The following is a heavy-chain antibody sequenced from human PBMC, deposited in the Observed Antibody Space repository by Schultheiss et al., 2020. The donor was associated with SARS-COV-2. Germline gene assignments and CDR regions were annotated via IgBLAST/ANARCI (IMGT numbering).Heavy chain of an antibody. CDR3: ARLGEQLVPHYYYYMDV. J-gene: IGHJ6*03. Sequence: SETLSLTCTVSGGSISSYYWGWIRQPPGKGLEWIGEINHSGSTNYNPSLKSRVTISVDTSKNQFSLKLSSVTAADTAVYYCARLGEQLVPHYYYYMDVWGKGTTVTVSS. CDR1: GGSISSYY. D-gene: IGHD6-6*01. V-gene: IGHV4-34*01. CDR2: INHSGST.